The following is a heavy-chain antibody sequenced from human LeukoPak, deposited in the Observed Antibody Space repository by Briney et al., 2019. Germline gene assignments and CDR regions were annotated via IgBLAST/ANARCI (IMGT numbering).Heavy chain of an antibody. D-gene: IGHD2-21*02. V-gene: IGHV4-34*01. CDR3: ASDAPGLLGY. CDR2: IHHSGST. Sequence: SETLSLTCAVHGGSFSNYYWSWIRQPPGKGPEWIGNIHHSGSTYYNPSLRSRVTISVDTSKNQFSLKMTSVTATDTAMYYCASDAPGLLGYWGRGTLVTVSS. CDR1: GGSFSNYY. J-gene: IGHJ4*02.